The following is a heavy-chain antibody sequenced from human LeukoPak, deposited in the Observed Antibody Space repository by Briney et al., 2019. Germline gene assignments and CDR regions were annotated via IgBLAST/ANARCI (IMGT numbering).Heavy chain of an antibody. CDR2: IYYSGST. Sequence: SETLSLTCTVSGGSISSSSYYWGWIRQPPGKGLEWIGSIYYSGSTYYNPSLKSRVTISVDTSKNQFSLKLSSVTAADTAVYYCARDEYYDSSGYGYWGQGTLVTVSS. V-gene: IGHV4-39*07. CDR1: GGSISSSSYY. CDR3: ARDEYYDSSGYGY. J-gene: IGHJ4*02. D-gene: IGHD3-22*01.